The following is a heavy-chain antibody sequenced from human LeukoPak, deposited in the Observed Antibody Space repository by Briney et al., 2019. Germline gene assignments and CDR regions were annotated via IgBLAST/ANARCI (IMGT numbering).Heavy chain of an antibody. V-gene: IGHV4-59*01. CDR2: MYHSGST. CDR3: ARDLFRGYYGMDV. D-gene: IGHD3-10*01. CDR1: GGSISSYY. J-gene: IGHJ6*02. Sequence: PSETLSLTCSVSGGSISSYYWSWIRQPPGKGLEWIGYMYHSGSTNYKYNPSLKSRVTISVDTSKNEFSLKLSSVIAADTAVYYCARDLFRGYYGMDVWGQGTTVTVSS.